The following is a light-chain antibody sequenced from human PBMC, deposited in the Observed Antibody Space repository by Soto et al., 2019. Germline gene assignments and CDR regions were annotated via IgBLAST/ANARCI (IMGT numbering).Light chain of an antibody. J-gene: IGLJ1*01. Sequence: QSVLTQPASVSGSPGQSITISCTGTSSDVGFYNYVSWYQQQHPGKAPKLMIYEVDNRPSGVSIRFSGSKSGNTASLTISGLQAEDEADYYCCSYTSSNSLIFGTGTKVTVL. CDR2: EVD. CDR3: CSYTSSNSLI. V-gene: IGLV2-14*01. CDR1: SSDVGFYNY.